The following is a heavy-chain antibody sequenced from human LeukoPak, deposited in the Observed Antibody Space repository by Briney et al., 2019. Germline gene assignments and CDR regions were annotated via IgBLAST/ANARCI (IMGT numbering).Heavy chain of an antibody. CDR2: ISSSSSTI. J-gene: IGHJ4*02. V-gene: IGHV3-48*01. CDR1: GFTFSSYS. Sequence: GGSLRLSCAASGFTFSSYSMNWVRQAPGKGLEWVSYISSSSSTIYYADSVKGRFTISRDNAKNSLYLQVNSLRAEDTAVYYCARDTGSTSSYGSDYWGQGTLVTVSS. CDR3: ARDTGSTSSYGSDY. D-gene: IGHD2-2*01.